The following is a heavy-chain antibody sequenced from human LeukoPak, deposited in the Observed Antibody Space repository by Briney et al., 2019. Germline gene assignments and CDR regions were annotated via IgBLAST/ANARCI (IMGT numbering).Heavy chain of an antibody. CDR3: ARDLVFDY. V-gene: IGHV3-53*01. J-gene: IGHJ4*02. Sequence: GGSLRLSCAASGFTVSSNYMSWVRQAPGKGLEWVSGIYSGGSTYNADSVKGRFTISRDNSKNTLFLQMNSLRAEDTAVYYCARDLVFDYWGQGTLVTVSS. CDR2: IYSGGST. D-gene: IGHD2-8*02. CDR1: GFTVSSNY.